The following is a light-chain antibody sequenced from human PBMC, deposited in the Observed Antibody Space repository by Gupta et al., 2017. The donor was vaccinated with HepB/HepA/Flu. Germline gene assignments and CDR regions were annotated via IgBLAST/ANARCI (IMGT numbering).Light chain of an antibody. V-gene: IGKV3-15*01. CDR2: DVS. Sequence: IAMTQSPATLSVSPGERAILSCRASETVNTYLAWYQQKPGQAPKLIMYDVSTRPTGVPARFSGSGSETEFTLTISSLQSEDSGVYQCQQNKNWPLTFGQGTRVEIK. CDR3: QQNKNWPLT. J-gene: IGKJ5*01. CDR1: ETVNTY.